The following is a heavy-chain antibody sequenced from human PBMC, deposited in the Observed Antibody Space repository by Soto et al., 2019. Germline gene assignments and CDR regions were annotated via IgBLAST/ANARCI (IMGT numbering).Heavy chain of an antibody. D-gene: IGHD6-13*01. J-gene: IGHJ5*02. CDR1: GGSISSSSYY. V-gene: IGHV4-39*01. Sequence: QLQLQESGPGLVKPSETLSLTCTVSGGSISSSSYYWGWIRQPPGKGLEWIGSIYYNGNTYYNPSLKSRVTMSVDTSKNQFSLKLTSVTAADTAVYFCARLWAAAYNWFDPWGQGTLVTVSS. CDR3: ARLWAAAYNWFDP. CDR2: IYYNGNT.